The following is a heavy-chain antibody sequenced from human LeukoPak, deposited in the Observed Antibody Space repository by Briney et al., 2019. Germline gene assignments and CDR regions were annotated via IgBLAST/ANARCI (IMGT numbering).Heavy chain of an antibody. D-gene: IGHD4-17*01. CDR1: GGSISSYY. Sequence: SETLSLTCTVSGGSISSYYWSWIRQPPGKGLEWIGYIYYSGSTNYNPSLKSRVTISVDTSKNQFSLKLSSVTAADTAVYYCARTMPYGDDFDYWGQGTLVTVSS. V-gene: IGHV4-59*01. J-gene: IGHJ4*02. CDR2: IYYSGST. CDR3: ARTMPYGDDFDY.